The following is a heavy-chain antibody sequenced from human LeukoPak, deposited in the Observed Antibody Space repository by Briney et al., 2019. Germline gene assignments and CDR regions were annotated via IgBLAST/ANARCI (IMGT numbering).Heavy chain of an antibody. CDR2: IKSKTDGGTT. V-gene: IGHV3-15*01. Sequence: GGSLRLSCAASGFTFSNAWMSWVRKAPGKGLEWVGRIKSKTDGGTTDYAAPVKGRFTISRDDSKNMLYLQMNSLKTEDTAVYYCTTGTWGYYDSSGPDYWGQGTLVTVSS. CDR3: TTGTWGYYDSSGPDY. J-gene: IGHJ4*02. D-gene: IGHD3-22*01. CDR1: GFTFSNAW.